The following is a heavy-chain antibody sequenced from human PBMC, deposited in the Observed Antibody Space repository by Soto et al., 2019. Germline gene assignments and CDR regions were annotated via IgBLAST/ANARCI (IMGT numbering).Heavy chain of an antibody. CDR2: ISSSTGYI. J-gene: IGHJ4*02. D-gene: IGHD5-12*01. V-gene: IGHV3-21*01. Sequence: EVQLVESGGGLVKPGGSLRLSCAASGFTFSSYSMNLVRQAPGKGLEWVSSISSSTGYIYYADSVKGRFTISRDNAKNSLYLQINSLRAEDTAVYYCARDFRDGYYFDCWGQGTLVTVSS. CDR1: GFTFSSYS. CDR3: ARDFRDGYYFDC.